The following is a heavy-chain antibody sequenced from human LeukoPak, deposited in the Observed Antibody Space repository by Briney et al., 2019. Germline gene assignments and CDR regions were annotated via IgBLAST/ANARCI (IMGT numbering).Heavy chain of an antibody. CDR1: GGSFSGYY. V-gene: IGHV4-34*01. CDR3: AREGHSSSFNYYYYYMDV. D-gene: IGHD6-6*01. Sequence: SETLSLTCAVYGGSFSGYYWSWIRQPPGKGLQWIGEITHSGSTNYNPSLKSRVTISVDTSKNQFSLKLSSVTAADTAVYYCAREGHSSSFNYYYYYMDVWGKGTTVTVSS. J-gene: IGHJ6*03. CDR2: ITHSGST.